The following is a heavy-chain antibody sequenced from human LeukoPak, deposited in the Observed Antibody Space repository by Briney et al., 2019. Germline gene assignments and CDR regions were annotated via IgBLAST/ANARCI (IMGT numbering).Heavy chain of an antibody. Sequence: PGGSLRLSCAASGFTFSSYWMSWVRQPPGKGREWVANIKQDGSEKYYVDSVKGRFTISRDNAKDSLYLQMNSLRAEDTAVYYCARYPGGYYYGMDVWGKGTTVTVSS. V-gene: IGHV3-7*03. D-gene: IGHD3-10*01. CDR3: ARYPGGYYYGMDV. J-gene: IGHJ6*04. CDR2: IKQDGSEK. CDR1: GFTFSSYW.